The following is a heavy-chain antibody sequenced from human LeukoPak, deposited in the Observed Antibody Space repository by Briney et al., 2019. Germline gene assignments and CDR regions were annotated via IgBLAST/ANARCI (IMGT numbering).Heavy chain of an antibody. J-gene: IGHJ4*02. D-gene: IGHD3-10*01. CDR2: TSSSSTYI. V-gene: IGHV3-21*01. CDR1: GFTLSSYS. Sequence: PGGSLRLSCAASGFTLSSYSMNWVRQAPGKGLEWVSSTSSSSTYIYYADSVRGRFTISRDNAKNSLYLQMNSLRAEDTALYYCARDGVPYGSGSYYDYWGQGTLVTVSS. CDR3: ARDGVPYGSGSYYDY.